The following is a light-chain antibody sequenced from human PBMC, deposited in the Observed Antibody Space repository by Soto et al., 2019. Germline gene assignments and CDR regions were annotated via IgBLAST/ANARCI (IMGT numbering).Light chain of an antibody. CDR3: QQKKTWPPTWT. CDR1: QSVSSN. V-gene: IGKV3-15*01. J-gene: IGKJ1*01. CDR2: GAS. Sequence: EIVMTQSPATLSVSPGERATLSCRASQSVSSNLAWYQQKPGQAPRLLIYGASTRATGIPARFSGSGSGTEFTLTISSLQSEDFAVYYCQQKKTWPPTWTFGQGTKVEIK.